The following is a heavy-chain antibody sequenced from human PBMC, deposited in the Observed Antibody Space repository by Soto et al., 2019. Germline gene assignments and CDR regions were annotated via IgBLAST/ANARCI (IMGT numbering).Heavy chain of an antibody. D-gene: IGHD3-10*01. CDR2: IIPILGIA. CDR1: GGTFSSYT. CDR3: ARTNYYGSGSFDY. Sequence: QVQLVQSGAEVKKPGSSVKVSCKASGGTFSSYTISWVRQAPGQGLEWMGRIIPILGIANYAQKFQGRVTITADKSTSTAYMELSSLRSEDTGVYYCARTNYYGSGSFDYWGQGTLVTVSS. J-gene: IGHJ4*02. V-gene: IGHV1-69*02.